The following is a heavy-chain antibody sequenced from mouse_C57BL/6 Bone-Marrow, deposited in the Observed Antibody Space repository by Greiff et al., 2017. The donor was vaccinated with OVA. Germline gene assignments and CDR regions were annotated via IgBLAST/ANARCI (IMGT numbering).Heavy chain of an antibody. J-gene: IGHJ1*03. CDR1: GYTFTTYP. CDR3: ARGRLYGSSWYFDV. D-gene: IGHD1-1*01. CDR2: FHPYNDDT. V-gene: IGHV1-47*01. Sequence: VQGVESGAELVKPGASVKMSCKASGYTFTTYPIEWMKQNHGKSLEWIGNFHPYNDDTKYNEKFKGKATLTVEKSSSTVYLELSRLTSDDSAVYYCARGRLYGSSWYFDVWGTGTTVTVSS.